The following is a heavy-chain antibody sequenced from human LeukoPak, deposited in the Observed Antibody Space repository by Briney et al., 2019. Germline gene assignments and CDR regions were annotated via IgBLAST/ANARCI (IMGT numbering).Heavy chain of an antibody. D-gene: IGHD3-16*02. V-gene: IGHV5-51*01. CDR2: IYPGDSDT. CDR1: GYRFTNYW. J-gene: IGHJ4*02. Sequence: GGSLKISFKGSGYRFTNYWIGWVRQMPGKGLEWMGIIYPGDSDTRYSPSFQGQVTISADKSISTAYLQWSSLKTSDTAMYYCATSTFGGVIVRGDFDYWGQGTLVTVSS. CDR3: ATSTFGGVIVRGDFDY.